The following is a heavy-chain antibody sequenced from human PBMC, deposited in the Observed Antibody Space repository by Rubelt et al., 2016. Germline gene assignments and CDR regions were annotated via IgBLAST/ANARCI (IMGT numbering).Heavy chain of an antibody. J-gene: IGHJ2*01. CDR2: ISYDGSNK. D-gene: IGHD3-22*01. V-gene: IGHV3-30*04. CDR3: ARDAGSYYYDSSGAYWYFDL. Sequence: GEGLEWVAVISYDGSNKYYADSVKGRFTISRDNSKNTLYLQMNSLRAEDTAVYYCARDAGSYYYDSSGAYWYFDLWGRGTLVTVSS.